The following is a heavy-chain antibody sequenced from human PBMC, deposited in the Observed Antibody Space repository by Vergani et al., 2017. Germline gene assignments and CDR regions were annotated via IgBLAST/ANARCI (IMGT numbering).Heavy chain of an antibody. CDR3: ARVNTETNGHLYYYYYMDV. Sequence: QVQLQQWGGGLLKPSETLSLTCVVNGGSFTSYHWKWICQSPGAGLEWVGDIDHTGRPDYNPSLKSRLTMSVDKSRNQFSLTLNSVTATDTAIYFCARVNTETNGHLYYYYYMDVWGQGTAVTVS. V-gene: IGHV4-34*01. CDR2: IDHTGRP. CDR1: GGSFTSYH. J-gene: IGHJ6*03. D-gene: IGHD4-11*01.